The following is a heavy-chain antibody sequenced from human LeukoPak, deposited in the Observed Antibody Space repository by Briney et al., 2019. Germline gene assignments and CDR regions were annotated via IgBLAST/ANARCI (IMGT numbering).Heavy chain of an antibody. CDR3: ARMETYYYDSSGAFDP. V-gene: IGHV4-59*08. Sequence: PSETLSLTCTVSGGSISSYYWSWIRQPPGKGLEWIGYIFYSGSTNYNPSLKSRVTISVDTSKNQFSLKLSSVTAADTAVYYCARMETYYYDSSGAFDPWGQGTLVTVSS. D-gene: IGHD3-22*01. CDR1: GGSISSYY. J-gene: IGHJ5*02. CDR2: IFYSGST.